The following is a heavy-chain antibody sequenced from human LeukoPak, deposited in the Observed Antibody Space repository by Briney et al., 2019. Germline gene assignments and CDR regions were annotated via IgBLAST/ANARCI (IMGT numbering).Heavy chain of an antibody. Sequence: ASVKVSCKASGYTFTGYDINWVRQATGQGLEWMGWMNPNSGNTGYAQKFQGRVTMTRNTSISTAYMELSSLRSEDTAVYYCARAGSSPWYYYYGMDVWGQGTTVTVSS. CDR1: GYTFTGYD. CDR3: ARAGSSPWYYYYGMDV. V-gene: IGHV1-8*01. CDR2: MNPNSGNT. J-gene: IGHJ6*02. D-gene: IGHD6-6*01.